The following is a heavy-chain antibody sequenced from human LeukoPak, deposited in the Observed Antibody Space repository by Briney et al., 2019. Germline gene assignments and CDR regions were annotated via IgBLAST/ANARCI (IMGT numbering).Heavy chain of an antibody. D-gene: IGHD6-13*01. CDR2: IKQDGSEK. V-gene: IGHV3-7*01. J-gene: IGHJ4*02. CDR1: GFTFSSYW. CDR3: AKTNSSSWFYDY. Sequence: GGSLRLSCAASGFTFSSYWMTWVRQAPGKGLEWVANIKQDGSEKYYVDSVKGRFTISRDNSKNTLYLQMNSLRAEDTAVYYCAKTNSSSWFYDYWGQGTLVTVSS.